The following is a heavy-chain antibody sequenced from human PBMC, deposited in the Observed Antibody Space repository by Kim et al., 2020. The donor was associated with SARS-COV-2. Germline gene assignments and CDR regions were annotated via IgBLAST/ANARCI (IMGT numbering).Heavy chain of an antibody. CDR1: GFIFSNYG. J-gene: IGHJ3*01. CDR2: IWYDGSEK. CDR3: AKANSGNWGHEGFGA. D-gene: IGHD3-16*01. Sequence: GGSLRLSCAASGFIFSNYGMHWVRQAPGKGLEWVAVIWYDGSEKHYADSVKGRFTISRDNSKNTLFLQMNSLRAEDTAVYYCAKANSGNWGHEGFGAWG. V-gene: IGHV3-33*03.